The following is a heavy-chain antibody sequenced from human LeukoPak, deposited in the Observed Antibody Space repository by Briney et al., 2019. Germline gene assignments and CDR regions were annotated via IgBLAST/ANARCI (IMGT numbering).Heavy chain of an antibody. Sequence: PGGSLRLSCAASGFTVSSNYMSWVRQAPGKGLEWIGSIYCSGSTYYNPSLKSRVTISVDTSKNQFSLKLSSVTAADTAVYYCARRVPYGERGGFDYWGQGILVTVSS. J-gene: IGHJ4*02. CDR1: GFTVSSNY. D-gene: IGHD4-17*01. CDR2: IYCSGST. CDR3: ARRVPYGERGGFDY. V-gene: IGHV4-39*01.